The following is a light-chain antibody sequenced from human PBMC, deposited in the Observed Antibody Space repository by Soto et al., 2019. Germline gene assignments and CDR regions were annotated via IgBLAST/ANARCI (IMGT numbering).Light chain of an antibody. V-gene: IGKV3D-15*01. CDR1: QSVSSSY. CDR2: GAS. CDR3: QQYHNWVT. Sequence: EIVLTQSPGTLSLSPGERATLSCRASQSVSSSYLAWYQQKRGQAPRLLIYGASTRATGIPVRFSGSGSGTEFTLSISSLQSEDFAVYYCQQYHNWVTFGGGTKVDIK. J-gene: IGKJ4*01.